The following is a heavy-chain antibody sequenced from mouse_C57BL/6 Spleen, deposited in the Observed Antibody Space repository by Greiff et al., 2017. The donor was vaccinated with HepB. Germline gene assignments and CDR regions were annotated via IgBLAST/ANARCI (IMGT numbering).Heavy chain of an antibody. V-gene: IGHV5-4*01. CDR3: ARDSNWDVFDY. J-gene: IGHJ2*01. Sequence: EVQLVESGGGLVKPGGSLKLSCAASGFTFSSYALSWVRQTPEKRLGWVATISDGGSYTYYPDNVKGRFTISRDNAKNNLYLQMSHLKSEDTAMYYCARDSNWDVFDYWGQGTTLTVSS. CDR2: ISDGGSYT. D-gene: IGHD4-1*02. CDR1: GFTFSSYA.